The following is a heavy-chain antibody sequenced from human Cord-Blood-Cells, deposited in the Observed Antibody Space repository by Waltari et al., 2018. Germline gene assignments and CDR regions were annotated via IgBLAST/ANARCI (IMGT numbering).Heavy chain of an antibody. CDR2: IDHSRST. CDR3: ARVNYYILTGHHYYFDY. V-gene: IGHV4-4*02. Sequence: QVQLQESGPGLVKPSGTLSLTCAVSGGSIRSSNWWSWVRQPPGKGVERVGEIDHSRSTNYNPALKGRVTISVDKSKNQFSRKLSSVTAADTAVDYCARVNYYILTGHHYYFDYWGQGTLVTVSS. J-gene: IGHJ4*02. CDR1: GGSIRSSNW. D-gene: IGHD3-9*01.